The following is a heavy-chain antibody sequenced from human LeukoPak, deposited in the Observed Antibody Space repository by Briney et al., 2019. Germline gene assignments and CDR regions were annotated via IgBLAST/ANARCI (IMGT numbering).Heavy chain of an antibody. CDR2: IDPSDSYT. Sequence: GESLRISCKGSGYSFTSYWISWVRQMPGKGLEWMGRIDPSDSYTNYSPSFQGHVTISADKSISTAYLQWGSLKASDTAMYYCAGMHGAENIHYYYGMDVWGKGTTVTVSS. V-gene: IGHV5-10-1*01. CDR1: GYSFTSYW. D-gene: IGHD2/OR15-2a*01. CDR3: AGMHGAENIHYYYGMDV. J-gene: IGHJ6*04.